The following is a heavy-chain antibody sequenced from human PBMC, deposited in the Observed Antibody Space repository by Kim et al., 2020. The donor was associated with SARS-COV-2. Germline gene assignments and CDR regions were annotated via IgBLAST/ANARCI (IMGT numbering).Heavy chain of an antibody. J-gene: IGHJ4*02. Sequence: SETLSLTCTVSGGSISSFYWSWIRQPPGKGLEWIGYIYYSGSTNYNPSLKSRVTISVETSKNQFSLKLSSVTAADTAVYYCARATYSSGPDYWGQGTLVTVSS. D-gene: IGHD6-19*01. V-gene: IGHV4-59*13. CDR1: GGSISSFY. CDR2: IYYSGST. CDR3: ARATYSSGPDY.